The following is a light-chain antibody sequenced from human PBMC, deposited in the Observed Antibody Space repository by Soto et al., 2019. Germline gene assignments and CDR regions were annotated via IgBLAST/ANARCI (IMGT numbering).Light chain of an antibody. CDR3: SSYAGIHIV. CDR2: VVT. Sequence: QSVLTQPPSASGSPGQSVAISCTGSSSDVGGYNYVSWYQQHPGKAPKLIIYVVTKRPSGVPDRVSGSKSGNTASLTVSGLQAEDEADYYCSSYAGIHIVFGTGTKLTVL. CDR1: SSDVGGYNY. V-gene: IGLV2-8*01. J-gene: IGLJ1*01.